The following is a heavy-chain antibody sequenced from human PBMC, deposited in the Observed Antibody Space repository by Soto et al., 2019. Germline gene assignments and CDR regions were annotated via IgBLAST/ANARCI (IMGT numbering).Heavy chain of an antibody. CDR3: AKDSLPESYALYFDY. J-gene: IGHJ4*02. CDR2: ISYDGSNK. CDR1: GFTFSSYG. D-gene: IGHD1-26*01. Sequence: QVQLVESGGGVVQPGRSLRLSCAASGFTFSSYGMHWVRQAPGKGLEWVAVISYDGSNKYYADSVKGRFTISRDNSKNILYVHMNSLRAEDTAVYYCAKDSLPESYALYFDYWGQGTLVIVSS. V-gene: IGHV3-30*18.